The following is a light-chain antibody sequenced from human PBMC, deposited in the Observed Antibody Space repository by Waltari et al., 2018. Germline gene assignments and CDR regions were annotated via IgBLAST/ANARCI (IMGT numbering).Light chain of an antibody. CDR2: RNS. Sequence: QSVLTQPPSASGTPGQRVTISCSGSSSNIGSNTVHWYQQLPGTAPKLLIYRNSQRPSGVPDRFSGSKSGTSASLAISGLQSEDEADYYCAAWDDSLNGPVFGGRTKLTVL. J-gene: IGLJ3*02. CDR3: AAWDDSLNGPV. CDR1: SSNIGSNT. V-gene: IGLV1-44*01.